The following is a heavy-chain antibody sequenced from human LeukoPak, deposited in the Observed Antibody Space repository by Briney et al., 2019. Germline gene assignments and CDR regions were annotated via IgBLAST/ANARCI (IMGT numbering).Heavy chain of an antibody. V-gene: IGHV4-30-4*07. D-gene: IGHD2-15*01. Sequence: PSETLSLTCAVSGGSISSGGYSWSWIRQPPGKGLEWIGYIYYSGSTYYNPSLKSRVTISVDTSKNQFSLKLSSVTAADTAVYYCARDWESSGYCSGGSCPTNWFDPWGQGTLVTVSS. CDR3: ARDWESSGYCSGGSCPTNWFDP. CDR1: GGSISSGGYS. J-gene: IGHJ5*02. CDR2: IYYSGST.